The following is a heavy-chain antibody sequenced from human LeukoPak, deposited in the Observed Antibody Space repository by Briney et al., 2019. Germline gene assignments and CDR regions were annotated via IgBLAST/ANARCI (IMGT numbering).Heavy chain of an antibody. J-gene: IGHJ4*02. V-gene: IGHV4-34*01. CDR1: GGSFIGYH. CDR3: ARDPTTVVTVPYYFDD. Sequence: SETLSLTCAVSGGSFIGYHWNWMRQPPGKGLEWIGEINHSGSTNYNPSLKSRVTISVDTSKSQFSLKLKSVTAADTAVYYCARDPTTVVTVPYYFDDWGQGTLVTVSS. CDR2: INHSGST. D-gene: IGHD4-23*01.